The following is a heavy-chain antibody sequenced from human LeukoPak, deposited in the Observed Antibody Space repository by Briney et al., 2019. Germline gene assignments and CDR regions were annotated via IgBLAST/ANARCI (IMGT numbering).Heavy chain of an antibody. CDR3: AKDMCSATSCSRRAFDI. V-gene: IGHV3-30-3*01. Sequence: RRSLRLSCAASGFAFSSFAMHWVRQAPGKGLEWVAVISYDGSSKYYADSVKGRFTISRDNSENTLYLHMNSLRAEDTAVSYCAKDMCSATSCSRRAFDIWGQGTMVTVSS. D-gene: IGHD2-2*01. J-gene: IGHJ3*02. CDR2: ISYDGSSK. CDR1: GFAFSSFA.